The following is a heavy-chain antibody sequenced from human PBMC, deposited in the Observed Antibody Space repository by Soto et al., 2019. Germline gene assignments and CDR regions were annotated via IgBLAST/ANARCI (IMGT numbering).Heavy chain of an antibody. J-gene: IGHJ4*02. Sequence: QVQLVQSGAEVKRPGSSVKVSCKASGDTFNFYSINWVRQAPGLGLEWMGRVNPILSMSNYAQRFQGSVTMTADKSTSTAYMELSGLRSEDTAIYYCATNYGSGYRAFDFWGQGALVTVSS. CDR1: GDTFNFYS. CDR2: VNPILSMS. CDR3: ATNYGSGYRAFDF. V-gene: IGHV1-69*04. D-gene: IGHD3-10*01.